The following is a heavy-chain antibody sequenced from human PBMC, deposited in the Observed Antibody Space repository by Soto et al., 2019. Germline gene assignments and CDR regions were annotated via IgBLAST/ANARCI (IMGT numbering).Heavy chain of an antibody. CDR2: INHSGST. CDR1: GGSFSGYY. V-gene: IGHV4-34*01. D-gene: IGHD6-6*01. CDR3: ARDQGRAARSGPYYYYYYGMDV. J-gene: IGHJ6*02. Sequence: SETLSLTCAVYGGSFSGYYWSWIRQPPGKGLEWIGEINHSGSTNYNPSLKSRVTISVDTSKNQFSLKLSSVTAADTAVYHCARDQGRAARSGPYYYYYYGMDVWGQGTTVTVSS.